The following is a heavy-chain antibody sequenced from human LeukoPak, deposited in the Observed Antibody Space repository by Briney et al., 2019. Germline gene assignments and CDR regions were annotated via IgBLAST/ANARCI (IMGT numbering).Heavy chain of an antibody. J-gene: IGHJ6*03. Sequence: PSETLSLTCSVSGDSISTSSYYWGWIRQPPGKGLEWIGTIYYSGSTYYNPSLTSRVAISVDTSKNQFSLKLSSVTAADTAVYYCARRRPMVRGVTAYYYYYYMDVWGKGTTVTISS. V-gene: IGHV4-39*07. D-gene: IGHD3-10*01. CDR3: ARRRPMVRGVTAYYYYYYMDV. CDR2: IYYSGST. CDR1: GDSISTSSYY.